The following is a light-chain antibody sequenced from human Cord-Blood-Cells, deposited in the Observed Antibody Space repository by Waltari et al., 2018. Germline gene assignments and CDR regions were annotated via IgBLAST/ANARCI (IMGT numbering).Light chain of an antibody. V-gene: IGKV3-15*01. J-gene: IGKJ1*01. CDR3: QQYNNWPRT. Sequence: EIVMTQSPATLSVSPGERATLPCRASQSVSSNLAWYQQKPGQAPRLLNYGASTRATGIPARFSGSWSGTEFTLTISSLQSEDFAVYYCQQYNNWPRTFGQGTKVEIK. CDR1: QSVSSN. CDR2: GAS.